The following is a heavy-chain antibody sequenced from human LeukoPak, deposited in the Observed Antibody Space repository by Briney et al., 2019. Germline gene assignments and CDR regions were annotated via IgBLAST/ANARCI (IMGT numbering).Heavy chain of an antibody. CDR2: ISGSGGST. V-gene: IGHV3-23*01. D-gene: IGHD6-19*01. CDR3: ATQIAVAGPFEY. Sequence: GGSLRLSCAASGFTFSSYAMSWVRQAPGKGLEWVSVISGSGGSTYYADSVKGRSTIFRDNSKNTLYLQMNSLRAEDTAVYYCATQIAVAGPFEYWGQGTLVTVSS. CDR1: GFTFSSYA. J-gene: IGHJ4*02.